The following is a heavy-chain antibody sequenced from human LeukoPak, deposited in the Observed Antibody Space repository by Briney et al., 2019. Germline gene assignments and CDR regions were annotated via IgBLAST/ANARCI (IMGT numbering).Heavy chain of an antibody. J-gene: IGHJ6*03. CDR3: ARGGGVRALGAYYYYYYYYMDV. D-gene: IGHD3-10*01. CDR1: GGSISSSSYY. CDR2: IYYSGST. V-gene: IGHV4-39*07. Sequence: SETLSLTCTVSGGSISSSSYYWGWIRQPPGKGLEWIGSIYYSGSTYYNPSLKSRVTISVDTSKNQFSLKLSSVTAADTAVYYCARGGGVRALGAYYYYYYYYMDVWGKGTTVTVSS.